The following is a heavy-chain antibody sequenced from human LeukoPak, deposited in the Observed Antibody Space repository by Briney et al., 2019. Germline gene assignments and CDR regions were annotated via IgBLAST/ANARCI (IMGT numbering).Heavy chain of an antibody. Sequence: SQTLSLTCAISGGSVSSNNAAWNWIRQSPSRGLEWLGRTYYRSQWYNDYALSVKGRMIINPDTSMNQFSLQLNSVTPEDTAVYYCARDYVTATAFWFDPWGQGTLVTVSS. V-gene: IGHV6-1*01. J-gene: IGHJ5*02. D-gene: IGHD2-15*01. CDR3: ARDYVTATAFWFDP. CDR1: GGSVSSNNAA. CDR2: TYYRSQWYN.